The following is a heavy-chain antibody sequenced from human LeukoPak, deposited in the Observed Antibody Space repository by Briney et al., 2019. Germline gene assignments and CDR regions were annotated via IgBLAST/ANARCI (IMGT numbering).Heavy chain of an antibody. CDR1: GDSLTGYF. Sequence: SETLSLTCTVFGDSLTGYFLNWVRQPPGKGLEWIGHIYKIGNTNYNPSLKSRLTISADTSKNQFSLQLRSVTAADTAVYYCVIGVGWQPDYWGQGALVTVSS. V-gene: IGHV4-59*01. J-gene: IGHJ4*02. CDR3: VIGVGWQPDY. D-gene: IGHD2-15*01. CDR2: IYKIGNT.